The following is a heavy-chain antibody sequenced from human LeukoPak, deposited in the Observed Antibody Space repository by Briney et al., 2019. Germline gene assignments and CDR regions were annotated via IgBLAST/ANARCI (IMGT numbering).Heavy chain of an antibody. D-gene: IGHD6-19*01. CDR3: AKDPAVAGTAQYFQH. CDR2: ISGSGGSA. CDR1: GFTFSSYA. V-gene: IGHV3-23*01. J-gene: IGHJ1*01. Sequence: GGSLRLSCAASGFTFSSYAMSWVRQAPGKGLEWVSAISGSGGSAYYADSVKGRFTISRDNSKSTPYLQMNSLRVKDTAVYYCAKDPAVAGTAQYFQHWGQGTLATVSS.